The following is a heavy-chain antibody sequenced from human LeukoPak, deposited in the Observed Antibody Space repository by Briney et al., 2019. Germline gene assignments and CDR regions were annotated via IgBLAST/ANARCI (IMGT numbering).Heavy chain of an antibody. J-gene: IGHJ4*02. D-gene: IGHD3-22*01. Sequence: SETLSLTCAVYGESFSGYYWSWIRQPPRKGLEWIGEINHNGSTNYNPSLKSRVTISVGTSKNPFSLKLSSVTAADTAVYYCARGVARTYYSDTSGYAAADYWGQGTLVTVSS. V-gene: IGHV4-34*01. CDR2: INHNGST. CDR3: ARGVARTYYSDTSGYAAADY. CDR1: GESFSGYY.